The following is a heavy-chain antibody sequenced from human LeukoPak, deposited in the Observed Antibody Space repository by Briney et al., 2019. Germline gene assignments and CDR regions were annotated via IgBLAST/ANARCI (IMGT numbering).Heavy chain of an antibody. CDR1: GGSINIYY. CDR2: IYTSGST. J-gene: IGHJ5*02. V-gene: IGHV4-4*07. Sequence: SETLSLTCTVSGGSINIYYWSWIRQPAGKGLEWIGRIYTSGSTNYNPSLKTRVTISVDTSKNQFSLKLSSVTAADTAVYYCARQILITMIVVVISNWFDPWGQGTLVTVSS. D-gene: IGHD3-22*01. CDR3: ARQILITMIVVVISNWFDP.